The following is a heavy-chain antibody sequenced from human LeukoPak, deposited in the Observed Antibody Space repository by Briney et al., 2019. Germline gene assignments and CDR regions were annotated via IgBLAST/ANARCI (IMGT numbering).Heavy chain of an antibody. CDR3: AKDPGYSYHFDY. Sequence: PGRSLRLSCAASGFTFRSYGMHWVRQAPGKGLEWVAVISYDGSNKYYADSVKGRFTISGDNSKDTLYLQMNSLRAEDTAVYYCAKDPGYSYHFDYWGQGTLVTVSS. V-gene: IGHV3-30*18. CDR2: ISYDGSNK. D-gene: IGHD5-18*01. J-gene: IGHJ4*02. CDR1: GFTFRSYG.